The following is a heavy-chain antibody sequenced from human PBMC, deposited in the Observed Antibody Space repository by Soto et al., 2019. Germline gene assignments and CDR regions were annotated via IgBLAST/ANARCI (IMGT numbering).Heavy chain of an antibody. CDR2: ISGSGGST. V-gene: IGHV3-23*01. J-gene: IGHJ6*02. Sequence: GGSLRLSCAASGFTFSSYAMSWVRQAPGKGLEWVSAISGSGGSTYYADSVKGRFTISRDNSKNTLYLQMNSLRAENTALYYYAKSAVLGDTLTVNESKDYYYYGMDVWGQGTTVTVSS. CDR3: AKSAVLGDTLTVNESKDYYYYGMDV. CDR1: GFTFSSYA. D-gene: IGHD3-10*01.